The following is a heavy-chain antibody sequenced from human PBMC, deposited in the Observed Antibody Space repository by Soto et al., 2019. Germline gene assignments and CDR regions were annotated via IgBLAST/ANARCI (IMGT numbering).Heavy chain of an antibody. J-gene: IGHJ6*02. CDR1: GYTFTSYG. CDR3: ARAVQYDILTGYYADYYYYGMAV. CDR2: ISTYNGNT. Sequence: QVQLVQSGAEVKKPGASVKVSCKASGYTFTSYGISWVRQAPGQGLEWMGWISTYNGNTNYAQKLKGRVTMTTDTSTSTAYMELRSLRSDDTAVYYCARAVQYDILTGYYADYYYYGMAVWGQGTTVTVSS. V-gene: IGHV1-18*01. D-gene: IGHD3-9*01.